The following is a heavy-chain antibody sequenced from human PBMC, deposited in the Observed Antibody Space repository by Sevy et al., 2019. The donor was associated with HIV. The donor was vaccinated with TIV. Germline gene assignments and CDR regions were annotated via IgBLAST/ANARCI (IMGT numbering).Heavy chain of an antibody. CDR2: ISDDSRYI. Sequence: GGSLRLSCTTSGFTFSAYAMHWVRQAPGKGLEWLSSISDDSRYIYYSDSVKGRFTISRANAKNLLYLQMNNLRVEDTAIYYCARDFTIFGVVSGIDYWGQGNLVTVS. CDR3: ARDFTIFGVVSGIDY. D-gene: IGHD3-3*01. V-gene: IGHV3-21*04. CDR1: GFTFSAYA. J-gene: IGHJ4*02.